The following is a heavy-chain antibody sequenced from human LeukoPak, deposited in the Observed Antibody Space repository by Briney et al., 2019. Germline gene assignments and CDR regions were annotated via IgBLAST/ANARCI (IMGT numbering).Heavy chain of an antibody. V-gene: IGHV4-39*07. CDR2: IYYSGST. CDR3: ARDYYDSSGAGGMDV. Sequence: SETLSLTSTVSGGSISSSSYYWGWIRQPPGKGLEWIGSIYYSGSTYYNPSLKSRVTISVDTSKNQFSLKLSSVTAADTAVYYCARDYYDSSGAGGMDVWGQGTTVTVSS. CDR1: GGSISSSSYY. J-gene: IGHJ6*02. D-gene: IGHD3-22*01.